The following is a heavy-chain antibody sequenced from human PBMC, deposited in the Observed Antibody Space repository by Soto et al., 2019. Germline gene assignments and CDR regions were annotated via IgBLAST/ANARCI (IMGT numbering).Heavy chain of an antibody. CDR2: ISSSSSNI. CDR3: ARVLVFYGGFDP. D-gene: IGHD2-21*02. V-gene: IGHV3-48*04. J-gene: IGHJ5*02. CDR1: GCTFISYS. Sequence: GGSLRLSCAASGCTFISYSMSWVRQAPGKGLEWVSYISSSSSNIYYADSVKGRFTISRDNAKNSLYLQMNSLRAEDTAVYYCARVLVFYGGFDPWGQGTLVTVS.